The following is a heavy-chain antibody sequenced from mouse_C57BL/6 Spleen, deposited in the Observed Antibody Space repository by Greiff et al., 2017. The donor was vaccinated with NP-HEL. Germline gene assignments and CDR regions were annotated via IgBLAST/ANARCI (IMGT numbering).Heavy chain of an antibody. CDR1: GYAFSSSW. J-gene: IGHJ3*01. Sequence: VQVVESGPELVKPGASVKISCKASGYAFSSSWMNWVKQRPGKGLEWIGRIYPGDGDTNYNGKFKGKATLTADKSSSTAYMQLSSLTSEDSAVYFCARQAYDYDVWFAYWGQGTLVTVSA. D-gene: IGHD2-4*01. V-gene: IGHV1-82*01. CDR3: ARQAYDYDVWFAY. CDR2: IYPGDGDT.